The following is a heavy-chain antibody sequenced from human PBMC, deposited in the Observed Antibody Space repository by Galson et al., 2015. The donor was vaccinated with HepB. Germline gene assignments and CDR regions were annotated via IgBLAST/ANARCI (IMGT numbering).Heavy chain of an antibody. Sequence: SLRLSCAASGFTFTRYAMTWVRQAPGKGLEWVSSITSSGGNTYYTDSVKGRFTISRDSSKNTLFLQLNSLRAEDTAVYYCAKDGVMVATTPYHFHYWGQGTLVTVSS. CDR2: ITSSGGNT. V-gene: IGHV3-23*01. CDR3: AKDGVMVATTPYHFHY. CDR1: GFTFTRYA. D-gene: IGHD2-15*01. J-gene: IGHJ4*02.